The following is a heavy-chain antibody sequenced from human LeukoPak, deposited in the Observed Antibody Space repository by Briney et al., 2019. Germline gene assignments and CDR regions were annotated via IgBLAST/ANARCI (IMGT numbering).Heavy chain of an antibody. CDR2: IYYSGST. Sequence: PGGSLRLSCAASGFTVSSNYMSWIRQPPGKGLEWIGYIYYSGSTNYNPSLKSRVTISVDTSKNQFFLKLSSVTAADTAVYYCARDKAAFYGMDVWGQGTTVTVSS. CDR1: GFTVSSNY. V-gene: IGHV4-59*02. D-gene: IGHD6-25*01. J-gene: IGHJ6*02. CDR3: ARDKAAFYGMDV.